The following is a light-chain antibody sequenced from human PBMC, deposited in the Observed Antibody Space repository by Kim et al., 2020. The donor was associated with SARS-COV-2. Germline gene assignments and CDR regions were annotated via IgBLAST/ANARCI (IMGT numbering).Light chain of an antibody. CDR1: QDISNY. V-gene: IGKV1-33*01. Sequence: DIQMTQSPSSLSASVGDRVTITCQASQDISNYLNWYQQKPGKAPKLLIYDASNLETGVPSRFSGSGSGTDFTFTISSLQPEDIATYYCQQYDNLPLTFGGETKMDIK. CDR3: QQYDNLPLT. CDR2: DAS. J-gene: IGKJ4*01.